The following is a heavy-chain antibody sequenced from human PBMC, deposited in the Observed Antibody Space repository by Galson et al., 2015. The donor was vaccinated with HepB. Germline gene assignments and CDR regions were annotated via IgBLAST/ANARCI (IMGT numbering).Heavy chain of an antibody. J-gene: IGHJ4*02. V-gene: IGHV4-59*01. CDR2: IYYSGST. CDR3: ARDPTGLHYFDY. Sequence: LSLTCTVSGGSISSYYWSWIRQPPGKGLEWIGYIYYSGSTNYNPSLKSRVTISVDTSKNQFSLKLSSVTAADTAVYYCARDPTGLHYFDYWGQGTLVTVSS. D-gene: IGHD3-9*01. CDR1: GGSISSYY.